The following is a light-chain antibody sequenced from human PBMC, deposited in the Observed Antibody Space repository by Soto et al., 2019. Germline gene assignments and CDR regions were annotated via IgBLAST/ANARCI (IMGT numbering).Light chain of an antibody. Sequence: IQLTQSPSSMSASVGDRVTITCRASQGISSYLAWYQQKPGKAPKLLIYAASTLQSGVPSRFSGSGSGTDFTLTISSLQPEDFATYYCQQLNSYPPYTFGQGTKREI. CDR2: AAS. CDR3: QQLNSYPPYT. V-gene: IGKV1-9*01. CDR1: QGISSY. J-gene: IGKJ2*01.